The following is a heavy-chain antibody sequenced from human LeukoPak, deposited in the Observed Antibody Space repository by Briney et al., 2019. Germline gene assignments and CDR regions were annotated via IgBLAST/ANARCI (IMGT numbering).Heavy chain of an antibody. D-gene: IGHD6-19*01. CDR2: IYYSGST. J-gene: IGHJ6*02. CDR3: ATIAVAGTSSSLYYGMDV. CDR1: GGSISSSSYY. Sequence: SETLSLTCTVSGGSISSSSYYWGWIRQPPGKGLEWIGSIYYSGSTNYNPSLKSRVTISVGTSKNQFSLKLSSVTAADTAVYYCATIAVAGTSSSLYYGMDVWGQGTTVTVSS. V-gene: IGHV4-39*07.